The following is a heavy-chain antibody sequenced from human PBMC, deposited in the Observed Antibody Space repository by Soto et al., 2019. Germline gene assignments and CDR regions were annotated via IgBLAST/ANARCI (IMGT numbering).Heavy chain of an antibody. J-gene: IGHJ4*02. D-gene: IGHD3-10*01. CDR1: GFTFSSYE. CDR3: ARDPARRGDRYFDY. Sequence: PGGSLRLSCAASGFTFSSYEMNWVRQAPGKGLEWVSYISSSGSTIYYADSVKGRFTISRDNAKNSLYLQMNSLRAEGTAVYYCARDPARRGDRYFDYWGQGTLVTVSS. V-gene: IGHV3-48*03. CDR2: ISSSGSTI.